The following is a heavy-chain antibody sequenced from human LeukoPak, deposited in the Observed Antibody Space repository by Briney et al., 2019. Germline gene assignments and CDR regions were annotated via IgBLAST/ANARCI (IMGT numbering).Heavy chain of an antibody. CDR3: ARGRHYYDSSDYYYEGDGFDI. CDR1: GGTFSSYA. CDR2: IIPIFGTA. V-gene: IGHV1-69*13. Sequence: ASVKVSCKASGGTFSSYAISWVRQAPGQGLEWMGGIIPIFGTANYAQKFQGRVTITADESTSTAYMELSNLRSEDTAVYYCARGRHYYDSSDYYYEGDGFDIWGQGTMVTVSS. D-gene: IGHD3-22*01. J-gene: IGHJ3*02.